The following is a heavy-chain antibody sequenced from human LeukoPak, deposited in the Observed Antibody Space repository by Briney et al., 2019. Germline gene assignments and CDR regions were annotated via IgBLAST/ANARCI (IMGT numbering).Heavy chain of an antibody. CDR3: GRASSKRLAGYLLDGFDI. D-gene: IGHD3-9*01. CDR2: ISSSGTYV. J-gene: IGHJ3*02. CDR1: GFTFSSYS. Sequence: GGSLRLSCAASGFTFSSYSMSWVRQAPGKGLEWVSSISSSGTYVYYADSVKGRFTISRDNAKNSLSLQMNSLRADDAAVYYCGRASSKRLAGYLLDGFDIWGKGKMATVSS. V-gene: IGHV3-21*01.